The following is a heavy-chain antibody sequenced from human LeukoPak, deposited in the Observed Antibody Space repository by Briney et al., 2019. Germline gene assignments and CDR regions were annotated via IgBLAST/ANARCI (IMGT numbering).Heavy chain of an antibody. Sequence: ASETLSLTCTVSGGSISSSSYYWGWIRQPPGKGLEWIGSIYYSGSTYYNPSLKSRVTISVDTSKNQFPLKLSSVTAADTAVYYCAVREDCGDYFGFDPWGQGTLVTVSS. J-gene: IGHJ5*02. CDR3: AVREDCGDYFGFDP. CDR2: IYYSGST. D-gene: IGHD4-17*01. CDR1: GGSISSSSYY. V-gene: IGHV4-39*01.